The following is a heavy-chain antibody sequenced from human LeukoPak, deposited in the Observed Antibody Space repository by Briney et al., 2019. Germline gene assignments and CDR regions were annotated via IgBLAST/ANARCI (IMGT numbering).Heavy chain of an antibody. CDR3: AKPTPPGRSYYPYYYYGMDV. J-gene: IGHJ6*02. Sequence: PGGSLRLSCAASGFTFSSYSMNWVRQAPGKGLEWVSAISGSGGSTYYADSVKGRFTISRDNSKNTLYLQMNSLRAEDTAVYYCAKPTPPGRSYYPYYYYGMDVWGQGTTVTVSS. CDR2: ISGSGGST. CDR1: GFTFSSYS. V-gene: IGHV3-23*01. D-gene: IGHD3-10*01.